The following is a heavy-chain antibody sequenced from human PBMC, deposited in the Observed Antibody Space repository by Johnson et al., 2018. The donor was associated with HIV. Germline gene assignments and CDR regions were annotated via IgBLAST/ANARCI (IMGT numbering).Heavy chain of an antibody. CDR2: IYSGGRT. Sequence: VQLVESGGGLVKPGGSLRLSCAASGFTFSSYAMSWVRQAPGKGLEWVSVIYSGGRTYYTDSVKGRFTISRDTAKNTLYLQMNSLRVEDTAVYYCARDPITPYERGPDAFDVWGQGTMVTVSS. V-gene: IGHV3-66*01. J-gene: IGHJ3*01. D-gene: IGHD2-21*01. CDR1: GFTFSSYA. CDR3: ARDPITPYERGPDAFDV.